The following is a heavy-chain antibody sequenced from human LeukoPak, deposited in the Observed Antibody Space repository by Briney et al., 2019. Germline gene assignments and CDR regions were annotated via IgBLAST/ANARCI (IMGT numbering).Heavy chain of an antibody. Sequence: GASVKVSCKASGYTFTSYDINWVRQATGQGLEWMGWMNPNSGNTGYAQKFQGRVTMTRNTSISTAYMELSSPRSEDTAVYYCARGTTVLRYFDWLPYFDYWGQGTLVTVSS. CDR1: GYTFTSYD. CDR3: ARGTTVLRYFDWLPYFDY. CDR2: MNPNSGNT. V-gene: IGHV1-8*01. D-gene: IGHD3-9*01. J-gene: IGHJ4*02.